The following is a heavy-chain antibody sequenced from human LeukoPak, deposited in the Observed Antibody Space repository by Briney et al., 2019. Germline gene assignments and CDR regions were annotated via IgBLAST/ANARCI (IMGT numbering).Heavy chain of an antibody. D-gene: IGHD3-3*01. CDR3: ARDLSITIFGVVISLTFDI. V-gene: IGHV1-2*02. J-gene: IGHJ3*02. Sequence: GASVKVSCKASGYTFTGYYMHWVRQAPGQGLEWMGWINPNSGGTNYAQKFQGRVTMTRDTSISTAYMELSRLRSDDTAMYYCARDLSITIFGVVISLTFDIWGQGTMVTVSS. CDR2: INPNSGGT. CDR1: GYTFTGYY.